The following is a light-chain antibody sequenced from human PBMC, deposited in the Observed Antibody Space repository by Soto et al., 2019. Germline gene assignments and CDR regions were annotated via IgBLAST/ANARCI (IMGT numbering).Light chain of an antibody. J-gene: IGLJ1*01. V-gene: IGLV1-40*01. Sequence: QSALTQPPSVSGAPGQRVTISCTGSSSNIGAGYDVHWYQQRPGTAPKLLIFGNINRPSGVPDRFSGSKSGTSASLAITGLPAEDEGDYYCQSYDSTLSARYVFGTGTKVTVL. CDR2: GNI. CDR1: SSNIGAGYD. CDR3: QSYDSTLSARYV.